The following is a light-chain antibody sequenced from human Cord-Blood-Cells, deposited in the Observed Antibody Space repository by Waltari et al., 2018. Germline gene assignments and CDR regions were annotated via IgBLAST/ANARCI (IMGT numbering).Light chain of an antibody. V-gene: IGLV2-11*01. CDR3: CSYAGSYTYV. J-gene: IGLJ1*01. CDR2: DVS. Sequence: QSALTQPRSVSGSPGQSVTLSCTGTSSDVGGYNYVSWYQPHPGKAPKLMIYDVSKRPSGVPDRFSGSKAGNTASLAISGLQAEDEADYFCCSYAGSYTYVFGTGTKVTVL. CDR1: SSDVGGYNY.